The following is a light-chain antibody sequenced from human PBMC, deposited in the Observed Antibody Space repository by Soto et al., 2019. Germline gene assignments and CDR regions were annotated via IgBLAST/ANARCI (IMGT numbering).Light chain of an antibody. Sequence: DIQMTQSPSSLSASVGDRVTITCRASQSISSYLNWYQQKPGKAPKLLIYGASTRATGVPARFSGSGSGTEFTLTISSLQSEDFAIYFCQQYNNWWTFGQGTKVDIK. CDR2: GAS. CDR3: QQYNNWWT. V-gene: IGKV1-39*01. J-gene: IGKJ1*01. CDR1: QSISSY.